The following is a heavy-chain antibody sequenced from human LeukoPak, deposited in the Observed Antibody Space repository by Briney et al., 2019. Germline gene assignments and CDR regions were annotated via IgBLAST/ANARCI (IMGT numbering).Heavy chain of an antibody. CDR3: AREAYYHYYMDV. Sequence: GGSLRLSCAASGFTFSSYSMNWVRQAPGKGLGWVSSISSSSSYIYYADSVKGRFTISRDNAKNSLYLQMNSLRAEDTAVYYCAREAYYHYYMDVWGKGTTVTVSS. CDR2: ISSSSSYI. J-gene: IGHJ6*03. CDR1: GFTFSSYS. V-gene: IGHV3-21*01.